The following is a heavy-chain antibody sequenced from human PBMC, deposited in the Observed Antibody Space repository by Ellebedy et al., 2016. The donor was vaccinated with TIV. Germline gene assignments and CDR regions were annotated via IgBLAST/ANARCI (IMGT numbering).Heavy chain of an antibody. V-gene: IGHV3-15*01. CDR2: IKSKTDGGTT. Sequence: GESLKISCAASGFTFSNAWMSWVRQAPGKGLEWVGRIKSKTDGGTTDYAAPVKGRFTISRNDSKNTLYLQMNRLKTEDTAVYYCTTSYFDWLLGAYFDYWGQGTLVTVSS. CDR3: TTSYFDWLLGAYFDY. J-gene: IGHJ4*01. D-gene: IGHD3-9*01. CDR1: GFTFSNAW.